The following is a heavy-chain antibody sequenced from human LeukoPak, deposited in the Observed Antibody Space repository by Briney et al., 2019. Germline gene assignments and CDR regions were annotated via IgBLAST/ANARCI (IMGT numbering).Heavy chain of an antibody. Sequence: GGSLRLSCAASGFTFSSYAMSWVRQAPGKGLEWVSAISGSGGSTYYADSVKGRFTISRDNSKNTLYLQMNSLRAEDTAVYYCARSSMVRGVIPRYWGQGTPVTVSS. CDR3: ARSSMVRGVIPRY. V-gene: IGHV3-23*01. CDR2: ISGSGGST. J-gene: IGHJ4*02. CDR1: GFTFSSYA. D-gene: IGHD3-10*01.